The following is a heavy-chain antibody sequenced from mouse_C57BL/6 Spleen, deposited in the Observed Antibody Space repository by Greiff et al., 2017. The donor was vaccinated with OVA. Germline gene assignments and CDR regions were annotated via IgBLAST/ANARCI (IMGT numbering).Heavy chain of an antibody. J-gene: IGHJ4*01. V-gene: IGHV1-26*01. CDR3: ARGSDYGSSYYAMDY. Sequence: EVQLQQSGPELVKPGASVKISCKASGYTFTDYYMNWVKQSHGKSLEWIGDINPNNGGTSYNQKFKGKATLTVDKSSSTAYMELRSLTSEDSAVYYCARGSDYGSSYYAMDYWGQGTSVTVSS. CDR1: GYTFTDYY. D-gene: IGHD1-1*01. CDR2: INPNNGGT.